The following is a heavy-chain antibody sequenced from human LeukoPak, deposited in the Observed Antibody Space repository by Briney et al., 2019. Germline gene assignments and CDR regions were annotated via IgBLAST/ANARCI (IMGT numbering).Heavy chain of an antibody. CDR1: GYTFTSYG. CDR3: ARETITGDLDY. CDR2: ISAYNGNT. Sequence: ASVRVSCKASGYTFTSYGISLVRQAPGQGLEWMGWISAYNGNTNYAQKLQGRVTMTTDTSTSTAYMELRSLRSDNTAVYYCARETITGDLDYWGQGTLVTVSS. J-gene: IGHJ4*02. D-gene: IGHD1-20*01. V-gene: IGHV1-18*01.